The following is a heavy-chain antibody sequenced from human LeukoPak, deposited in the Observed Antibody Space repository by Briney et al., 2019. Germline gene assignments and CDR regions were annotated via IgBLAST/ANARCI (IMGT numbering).Heavy chain of an antibody. Sequence: GGSLRLPCAASGFTFSGSAMHWVRQASGKGLEWVGRIRSKANSYATAYAASVKGRFTISRDDSKNTAYLQMNSLKTEDTAVYYCTRHGGDRPFDYWGQGTLVTVSS. CDR3: TRHGGDRPFDY. CDR2: IRSKANSYAT. J-gene: IGHJ4*02. CDR1: GFTFSGSA. V-gene: IGHV3-73*01. D-gene: IGHD2-21*02.